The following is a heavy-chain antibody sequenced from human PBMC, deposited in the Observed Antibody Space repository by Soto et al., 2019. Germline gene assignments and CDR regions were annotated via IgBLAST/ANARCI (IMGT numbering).Heavy chain of an antibody. CDR1: GFTFSSYS. D-gene: IGHD3-9*01. V-gene: IGHV3-48*01. Sequence: EVQLVESGGGLVQPGGSLRLSCAASGFTFSSYSMNWVRQAPGKGLEWVSYISSSSSTIYYADSVKGRFTISRDNAKNSLDLQMNSLRAEDTAVYYCARASPDIYYYYYYMDVWGKGTTVTVSS. CDR2: ISSSSSTI. J-gene: IGHJ6*03. CDR3: ARASPDIYYYYYYMDV.